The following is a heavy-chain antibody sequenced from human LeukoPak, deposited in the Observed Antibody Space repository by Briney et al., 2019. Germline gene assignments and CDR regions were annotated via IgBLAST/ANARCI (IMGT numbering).Heavy chain of an antibody. CDR3: ARDPEVRFPDG. CDR2: IIPIFGTA. Sequence: SVKVSCKASGGTFSSYAISWVRQAPGQGLEWMGRIIPIFGTANYAQKFQGRVTITTDESTSTAYMELISLRSEDTAVYYCARDPEVRFPDGWGQGTLVTVSS. V-gene: IGHV1-69*05. J-gene: IGHJ4*02. CDR1: GGTFSSYA. D-gene: IGHD3-3*01.